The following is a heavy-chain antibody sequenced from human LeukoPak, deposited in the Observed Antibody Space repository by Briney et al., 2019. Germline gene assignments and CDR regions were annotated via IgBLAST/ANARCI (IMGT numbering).Heavy chain of an antibody. V-gene: IGHV4-31*01. D-gene: IGHD5-24*01. J-gene: IGHJ4*02. Sequence: PSQTLSLTCTVSGGSISGGGYYWSWIRQHPGKGLEWIGYIYYSGTAYYNPSPKSPVVISIDTSENQFSLKVSSVTAADTAVYYCAGRHGDTGAFEYWGQGILVTVSS. CDR3: AGRHGDTGAFEY. CDR2: IYYSGTA. CDR1: GGSISGGGYY.